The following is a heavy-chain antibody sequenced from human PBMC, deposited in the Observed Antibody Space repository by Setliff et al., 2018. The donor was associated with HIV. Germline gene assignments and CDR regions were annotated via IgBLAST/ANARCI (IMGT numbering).Heavy chain of an antibody. J-gene: IGHJ4*02. CDR2: FYTSGST. D-gene: IGHD1-1*01. V-gene: IGHV4-4*09. CDR1: GGSFTTYY. CDR3: ARRPPLTTGREYYFDF. Sequence: SETLSLTCTVSGGSFTTYYWSWLRQPPGKELEWIGYFYTSGSTNYNPSLKSRVTISIDTSKNQFFLKLNAVTAADTAVYYCARRPPLTTGREYYFDFWGQGTLVTVSS.